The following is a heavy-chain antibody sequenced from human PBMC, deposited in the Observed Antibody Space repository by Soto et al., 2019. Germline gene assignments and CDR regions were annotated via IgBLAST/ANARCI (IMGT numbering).Heavy chain of an antibody. J-gene: IGHJ6*02. CDR2: ISAYNGNT. CDR3: ARDAYSSSWLDYYYYGMDV. Sequence: EASVKVSCKASGYTFTSYGISWVRQAPGQGLEWMGWISAYNGNTNYAQKLQGRVTMTTDTSTSTAYMELRSLRSDDTAVYYCARDAYSSSWLDYYYYGMDVWGQGTTVTVSS. V-gene: IGHV1-18*04. CDR1: GYTFTSYG. D-gene: IGHD6-13*01.